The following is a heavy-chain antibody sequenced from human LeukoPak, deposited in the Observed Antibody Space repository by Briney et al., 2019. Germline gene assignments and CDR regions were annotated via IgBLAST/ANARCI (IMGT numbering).Heavy chain of an antibody. J-gene: IGHJ4*02. CDR1: GFTFSTYS. D-gene: IGHD3-10*01. V-gene: IGHV3-21*04. Sequence: GGSLRLSCAASGFTFSTYSGDWIRQAPGKGLEWVSSISDDSNYIFYADSVKGRFTISRDNAKNTLYLQMNSLRADDTAVYYCGGVTYGSGTYGAFDYWGQGTLVTVSS. CDR2: ISDDSNYI. CDR3: GGVTYGSGTYGAFDY.